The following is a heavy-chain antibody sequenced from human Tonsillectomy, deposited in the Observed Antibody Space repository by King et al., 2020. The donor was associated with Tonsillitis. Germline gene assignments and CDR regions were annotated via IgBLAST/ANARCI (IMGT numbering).Heavy chain of an antibody. Sequence: QLVQSGSELKKPGASVKVSCKASGYTFTSYAMNCVRQAPGQGLEWMGWINSNTGNPTYAQGFTGRFVFSLDTSVSTAYLQISSLKAEDNAVYYCARSSGYDFDPYYYFGMDVWGQGATVTVSS. J-gene: IGHJ6*02. V-gene: IGHV7-4-1*02. CDR2: INSNTGNP. D-gene: IGHD5-12*01. CDR1: GYTFTSYA. CDR3: ARSSGYDFDPYYYFGMDV.